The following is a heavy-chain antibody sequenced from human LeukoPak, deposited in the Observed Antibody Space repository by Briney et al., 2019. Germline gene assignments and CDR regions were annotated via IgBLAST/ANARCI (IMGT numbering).Heavy chain of an antibody. CDR1: RFTFSSYG. CDR3: AKDRRISGRYSGGSFDY. Sequence: GGSLRLSCAASRFTFSSYGMHWVRQPPGKGLEWVSVISYDGTNEHYADSVKGRFTISRDNSKNTLYLQMNSLRTEDTAMYYCAKDRRISGRYSGGSFDYWGQGTLVTVSS. CDR2: ISYDGTNE. V-gene: IGHV3-30*18. J-gene: IGHJ4*02. D-gene: IGHD1-14*01.